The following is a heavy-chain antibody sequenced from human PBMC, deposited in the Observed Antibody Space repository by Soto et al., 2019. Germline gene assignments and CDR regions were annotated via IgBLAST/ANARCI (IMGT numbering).Heavy chain of an antibody. CDR2: IDPSDSQT. Sequence: GASLKISCKGSGYSFAGYWITWVRQKPGKGLEWMGRIDPSDSQTYYSPSFRGHVTISVTKSITTVFLQWSSLRASDTAMYYCARQIYDSDTGPNFQYYFDSWGQGTPVTVSS. D-gene: IGHD3-22*01. CDR1: GYSFAGYW. CDR3: ARQIYDSDTGPNFQYYFDS. V-gene: IGHV5-10-1*01. J-gene: IGHJ4*02.